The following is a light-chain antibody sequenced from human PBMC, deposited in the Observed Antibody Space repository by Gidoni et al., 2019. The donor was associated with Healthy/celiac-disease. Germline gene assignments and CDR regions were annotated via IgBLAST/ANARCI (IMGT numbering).Light chain of an antibody. CDR1: SSDVGGYNY. J-gene: IGLJ2*01. Sequence: QSALTQPASVSGSPGQSITISCTGTSSDVGGYNYVSWYQQHPGKAPKLMIYEVSNRPSGVSNRFSGSKSGNTAFLTISGLQAEDEADYYCSSHTSSSTVVFGGGTKLTVL. CDR2: EVS. V-gene: IGLV2-14*01. CDR3: SSHTSSSTVV.